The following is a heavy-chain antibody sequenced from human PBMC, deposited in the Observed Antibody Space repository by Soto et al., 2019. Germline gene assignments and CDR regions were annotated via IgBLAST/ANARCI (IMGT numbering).Heavy chain of an antibody. CDR3: ARGGSSKRAWFDP. J-gene: IGHJ5*02. Sequence: SVKVSCKASGGTFSSYSISWVRQAPGQGLEWMGGIIPIFGTANYAQKFQGRVTITADESTSTAYMELSSLRSEDTAVYYCARGGSSKRAWFDPWGQGTLVTVSS. CDR1: GGTFSSYS. V-gene: IGHV1-69*13. CDR2: IIPIFGTA. D-gene: IGHD2-15*01.